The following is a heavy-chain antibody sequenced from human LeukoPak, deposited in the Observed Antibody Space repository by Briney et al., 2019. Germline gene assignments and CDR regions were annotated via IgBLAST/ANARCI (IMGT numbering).Heavy chain of an antibody. CDR2: ISGSGGST. J-gene: IGHJ4*02. CDR3: AKEMGYSSGWYGFGY. CDR1: GFTFSSYG. D-gene: IGHD6-19*01. V-gene: IGHV3-23*01. Sequence: GGSLRLSCAASGFTFSSYGMSWVRQAPGKGLEWVSAISGSGGSTYYADSVKGRFTISRDNSKNTLYLQMNSLRAEDTAVYYCAKEMGYSSGWYGFGYWGQGTLVTVSS.